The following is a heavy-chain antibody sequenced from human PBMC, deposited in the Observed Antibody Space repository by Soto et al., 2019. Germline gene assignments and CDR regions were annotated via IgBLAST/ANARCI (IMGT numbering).Heavy chain of an antibody. CDR1: GGSISSGGYY. Sequence: SSETLSLTCTVSGGSISSGGYYWSWIRQHPGKGLEWIGYIYYSGSTYYNPSLKSRVTISVDTSKNQFSLKLSSVTAADTAVYYCAREYCSRGSCYLGHNWFDPWGQGTLVTVYS. J-gene: IGHJ5*02. D-gene: IGHD2-15*01. V-gene: IGHV4-31*03. CDR3: AREYCSRGSCYLGHNWFDP. CDR2: IYYSGST.